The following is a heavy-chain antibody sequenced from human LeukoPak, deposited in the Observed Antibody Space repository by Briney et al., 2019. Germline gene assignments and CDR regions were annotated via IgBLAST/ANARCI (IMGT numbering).Heavy chain of an antibody. Sequence: GALRLSCAASGFTFSRYSMNWVRQAPGKGLEWVASISSTSTFIYSADSVKGRSTISRDTAKNSLFLQMNSLRAEDTAIYYCARDYFDSSDYPQTYYYYYMDVWGKGTTVTVSS. V-gene: IGHV3-21*01. CDR1: GFTFSRYS. D-gene: IGHD3-22*01. CDR2: ISSTSTFI. CDR3: ARDYFDSSDYPQTYYYYYMDV. J-gene: IGHJ6*03.